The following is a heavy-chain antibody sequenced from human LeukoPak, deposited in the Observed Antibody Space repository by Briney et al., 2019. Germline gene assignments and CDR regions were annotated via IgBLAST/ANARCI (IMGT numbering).Heavy chain of an antibody. CDR2: INHSGST. CDR1: GGSFSGYY. J-gene: IGHJ4*02. V-gene: IGHV4-34*01. Sequence: SETLSLTCAVYGGSFSGYYWSWIRQPPGKGLEWIGEINHSGSTNYNPSLKSRVTISVDTSKNQFSLKLSSVTAADTAVYYCARLRCGSCYSFRYWGQGTLVTVSS. CDR3: ARLRCGSCYSFRY. D-gene: IGHD2-15*01.